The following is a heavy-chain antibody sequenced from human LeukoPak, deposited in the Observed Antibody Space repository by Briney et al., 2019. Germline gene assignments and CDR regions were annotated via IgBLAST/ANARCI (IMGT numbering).Heavy chain of an antibody. J-gene: IGHJ6*03. V-gene: IGHV3-21*01. D-gene: IGHD1-26*01. CDR3: ARYSYSGSYSDYYYYYMDV. CDR1: AFTFSNYK. CDR2: ITSSGSYI. Sequence: GGSLRLSCAASAFTFSNYKMNWVRQAPGKGLEWVSSITSSGSYIYYADSVKGRFPISRDNAKNSLYLQLNSLRAEDTAVYYCARYSYSGSYSDYYYYYMDVCVKGNTVTVSS.